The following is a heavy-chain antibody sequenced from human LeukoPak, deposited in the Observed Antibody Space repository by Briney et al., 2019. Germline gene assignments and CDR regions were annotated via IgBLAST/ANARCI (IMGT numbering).Heavy chain of an antibody. V-gene: IGHV3-7*01. CDR1: GFTFTSCW. D-gene: IGHD3-16*01. CDR2: IKQDGSEK. CDR3: GRIRLGEFY. J-gene: IGHJ4*02. Sequence: GGSLRLSCAASGFTFTSCWMSWVRQAPGKGLEWVANIKQDGSEKYYVDSVKGRFTISRDNAKNSLYLQMNSLRAEDTAVYYCGRIRLGEFYWGQGTLVTVSS.